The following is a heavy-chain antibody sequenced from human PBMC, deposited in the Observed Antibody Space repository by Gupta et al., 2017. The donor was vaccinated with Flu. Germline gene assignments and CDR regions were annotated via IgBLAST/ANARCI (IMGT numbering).Heavy chain of an antibody. J-gene: IGHJ4*02. D-gene: IGHD6-19*01. V-gene: IGHV3-49*04. CDR3: TIDRYSSGWSAVDY. CDR2: IRSKAYGGTT. Sequence: EVQLVESGGGLVQPGRSLRLSCTASGFTFGDYAMSWVRQATGKGLEWVGFIRSKAYGGTTEYAASVKGRFTISRDDSKSIAYLQMNSLKTEDTAVYYCTIDRYSSGWSAVDYWGQGTLVTVSS. CDR1: GFTFGDYA.